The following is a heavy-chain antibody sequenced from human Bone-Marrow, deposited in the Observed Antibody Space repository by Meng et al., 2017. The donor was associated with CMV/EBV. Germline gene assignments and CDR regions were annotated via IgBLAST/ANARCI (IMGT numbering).Heavy chain of an antibody. J-gene: IGHJ4*02. D-gene: IGHD6-13*01. CDR2: ISSSGNTI. Sequence: GGSLRLSCAASGFTFSSYEMNWVRQAPGKGLEWVSYISSSGNTIYYADSVKGRFTISRDNAKNSLYLQMNSLRAEDTAVYYCARVLGKEYRSNLYEGYFDYWGQGTLVTVSS. V-gene: IGHV3-48*03. CDR1: GFTFSSYE. CDR3: ARVLGKEYRSNLYEGYFDY.